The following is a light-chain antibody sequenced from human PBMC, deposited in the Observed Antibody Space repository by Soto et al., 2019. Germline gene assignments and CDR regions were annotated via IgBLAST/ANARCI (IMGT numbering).Light chain of an antibody. J-gene: IGKJ5*01. CDR2: GAS. Sequence: DIQMTQSPSFVSASGGDRVTITCRARQRISRWLAWYQQRPGKAPELLIYGASSLQSGVPSRFSGSGSGTDFTLTSSSLPPEDFETYYCQQANSFPLTFGQGTRLEIK. CDR1: QRISRW. V-gene: IGKV1-12*01. CDR3: QQANSFPLT.